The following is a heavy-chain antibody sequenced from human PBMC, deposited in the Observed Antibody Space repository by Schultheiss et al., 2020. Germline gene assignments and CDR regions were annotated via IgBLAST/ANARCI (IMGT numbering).Heavy chain of an antibody. J-gene: IGHJ6*02. D-gene: IGHD2-2*01. CDR3: ARGPWGRGYCSSTSCRYYGMDV. V-gene: IGHV4-31*01. CDR2: IFYSGST. Sequence: SETLSLTCTVSGGSISSGGYYWSWIRQHPGKGLEWIGYIFYSGSTNYNPSLKSLVTISVDTSKNQFSLKLSSVTAADTAVYYCARGPWGRGYCSSTSCRYYGMDVWGQGTTVTVSS. CDR1: GGSISSGGYY.